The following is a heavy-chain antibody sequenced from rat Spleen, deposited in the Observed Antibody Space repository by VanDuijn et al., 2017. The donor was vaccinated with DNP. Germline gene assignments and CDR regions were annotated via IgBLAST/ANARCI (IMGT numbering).Heavy chain of an antibody. CDR2: IGYDGSYT. J-gene: IGHJ2*01. CDR3: ARGPNYGSGPDYFDY. V-gene: IGHV5-7*01. D-gene: IGHD1-11*01. CDR1: GFTFSGYD. Sequence: EVQLVESGGGLVDPGRSMKLSCVASGFTFSGYDMAWVRQAPKKGLEWVATIGYDGSYTYYRDSVKGRFTISRHNAKSTLFLQMSKLGSEDTAIYYCARGPNYGSGPDYFDYWGHGVMVTVSS.